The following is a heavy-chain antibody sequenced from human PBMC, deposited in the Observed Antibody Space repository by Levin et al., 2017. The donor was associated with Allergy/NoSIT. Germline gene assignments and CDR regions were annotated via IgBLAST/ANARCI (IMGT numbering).Heavy chain of an antibody. CDR2: IYYSGST. V-gene: IGHV4-30-4*01. CDR3: ARESPWTGSSSMDYYYYGMDV. D-gene: IGHD6-6*01. Sequence: SETLSLTCTVSGGSISSGDYYWSWIRQPPGKGLEWIGYIYYSGSTYYNPSLKSRVTISVDTSKNQFSLKLSSVTAADTAVYYCARESPWTGSSSMDYYYYGMDVWGQGTTVTVSS. CDR1: GGSISSGDYY. J-gene: IGHJ6*02.